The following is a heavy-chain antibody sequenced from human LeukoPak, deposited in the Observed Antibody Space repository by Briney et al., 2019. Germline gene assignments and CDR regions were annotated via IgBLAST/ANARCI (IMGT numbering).Heavy chain of an antibody. CDR3: AREYLKNWFDP. J-gene: IGHJ5*02. CDR1: GGSISSYY. Sequence: SETLSLTCTVSGGSISSYYWSWIRQPPGKGLEWIGYIYYSGSTNYNPSLKSRVTISVDKSKNQFSLKLSSVTAADTAVYYCAREYLKNWFDPWGQGALVTVSS. CDR2: IYYSGST. D-gene: IGHD2-2*01. V-gene: IGHV4-59*12.